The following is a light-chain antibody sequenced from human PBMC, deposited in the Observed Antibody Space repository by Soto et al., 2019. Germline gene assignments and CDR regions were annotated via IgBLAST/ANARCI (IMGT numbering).Light chain of an antibody. CDR3: QQYETFSGT. V-gene: IGKV1-5*01. J-gene: IGKJ1*01. Sequence: DVQLTQYPSTLSASVGDTVTVTCRASQSVSGWLAWYQQKPGEAPKLLIYDASALPRGVPARFSGSGSGTKFTLTIASLQPDDFATYYCQQYETFSGTFGPGTKVDTK. CDR2: DAS. CDR1: QSVSGW.